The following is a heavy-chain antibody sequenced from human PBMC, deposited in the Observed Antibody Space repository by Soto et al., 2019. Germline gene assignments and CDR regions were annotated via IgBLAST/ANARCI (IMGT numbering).Heavy chain of an antibody. D-gene: IGHD1-26*01. Sequence: GGSLRLSCAASGFTFSNAWMSWVRQAPGKGLEWVGRIKSKNDGGKTDYAAPVKGSFTISRDDSKNTLDLQMNSLKTEVTSVSYGTKVGSVGAPYYYYCMDVWGKGTTVTVSS. CDR2: IKSKNDGGKT. CDR1: GFTFSNAW. J-gene: IGHJ6*03. V-gene: IGHV3-15*01. CDR3: TKVGSVGAPYYYYCMDV.